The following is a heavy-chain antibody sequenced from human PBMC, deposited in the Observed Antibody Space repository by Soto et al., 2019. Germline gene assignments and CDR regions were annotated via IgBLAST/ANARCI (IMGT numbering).Heavy chain of an antibody. CDR3: APWVGAFDY. J-gene: IGHJ4*02. Sequence: QVQLVESVGGVVQPGRSLRLSCAASGFTFSSYGMHWLRQAPGKGLEWVAVISYGGSNKYYADSVKGRFTISRDKSKNTLYLQMNSLRAEATAVYYCAPWVGAFDYWGQGTLVTVSS. CDR2: ISYGGSNK. CDR1: GFTFSSYG. D-gene: IGHD4-17*01. V-gene: IGHV3-30*03.